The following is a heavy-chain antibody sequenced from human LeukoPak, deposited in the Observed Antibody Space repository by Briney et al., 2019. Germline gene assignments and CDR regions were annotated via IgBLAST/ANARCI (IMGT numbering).Heavy chain of an antibody. CDR1: GGSISSGGYY. CDR3: ARVKRHLVYYMDV. J-gene: IGHJ6*03. Sequence: PSETLSLTCTVSGGSISSGGYYWSWIRQPPGKGLEWIGYIYYSGSTNYNPSLKSRVTISVDTSENQFSLKLSSVTAADTAVYYCARVKRHLVYYMDVWGKGTTVTVSS. V-gene: IGHV4-61*08. CDR2: IYYSGST. D-gene: IGHD2-8*02.